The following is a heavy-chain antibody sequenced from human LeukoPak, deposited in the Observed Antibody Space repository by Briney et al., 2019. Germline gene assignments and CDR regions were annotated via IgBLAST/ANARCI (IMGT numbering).Heavy chain of an antibody. J-gene: IGHJ4*02. CDR1: GGSISSSSYY. Sequence: SETLSLTCAVSGGSISSSSYYWGWIRQPPGKGLEWIGSIYYSGSTYYNPSLKSRVTISVDTSKNQFSLKLSSVTAADTAVYYCAHMRADYGGNPGEDYWGQGTLVTVSS. CDR2: IYYSGST. V-gene: IGHV4-39*01. CDR3: AHMRADYGGNPGEDY. D-gene: IGHD4-23*01.